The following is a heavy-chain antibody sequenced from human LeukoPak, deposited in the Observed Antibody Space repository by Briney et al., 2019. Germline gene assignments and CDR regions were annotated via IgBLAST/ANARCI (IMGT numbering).Heavy chain of an antibody. CDR1: RLAFSAYK. Sequence: GGSLRLSCAASRLAFSAYKMHWVRQAPRKGLVWVSRISTDGYTTDYADFVQGRFTASRDNTKNTWSLEMNSLRAEDTAVYYCVVGGSPGYWGQGTLVTVSS. D-gene: IGHD2-15*01. CDR3: VVGGSPGY. V-gene: IGHV3-74*01. J-gene: IGHJ4*02. CDR2: ISTDGYTT.